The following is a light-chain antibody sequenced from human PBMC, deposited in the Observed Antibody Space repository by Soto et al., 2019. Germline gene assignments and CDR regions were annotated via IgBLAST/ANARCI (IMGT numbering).Light chain of an antibody. CDR1: QSVTSNY. Sequence: EIVLTQSPGTLSLSPGERATLSCRASQSVTSNYLAWYQQKPGQAPRLLIFGSYRRATGIPDRFSGSGSGTEFTLTINRLEPEDFVVYYCHQYGDSAYTFGQGTKVDIK. CDR3: HQYGDSAYT. CDR2: GSY. J-gene: IGKJ2*01. V-gene: IGKV3-20*01.